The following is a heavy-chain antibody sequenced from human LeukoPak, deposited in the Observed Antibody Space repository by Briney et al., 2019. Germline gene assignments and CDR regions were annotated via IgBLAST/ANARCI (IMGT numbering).Heavy chain of an antibody. CDR3: SRSGYCTNGVCYINYYGMDV. J-gene: IGHJ6*02. V-gene: IGHV3-30*03. Sequence: GGSLRLSCAASGFTFSSYGMHWVRQAPGKGLEWVAVIPYDGSNKYYADSVKGRFTISRDNSKNTLYLQMNSLRAEDTAVYYCSRSGYCTNGVCYINYYGMDVWGQGTTVTVSS. CDR2: IPYDGSNK. D-gene: IGHD2-8*01. CDR1: GFTFSSYG.